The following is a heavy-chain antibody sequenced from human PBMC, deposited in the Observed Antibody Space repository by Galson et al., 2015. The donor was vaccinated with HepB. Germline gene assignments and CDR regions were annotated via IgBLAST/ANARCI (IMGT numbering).Heavy chain of an antibody. D-gene: IGHD3-3*01. CDR1: GGSFSGYY. V-gene: IGHV4-34*01. J-gene: IGHJ6*02. CDR3: ARGCSVNYDFWSGYRHYCYGMDV. Sequence: SETLSLTCAVYGGSFSGYYWSWIRQPPGKGLEWIGEINHSGSTKYIPSLKSRVTISVDTSKNQFSLKLTSVTAADTAVYFCARGCSVNYDFWSGYRHYCYGMDVWGRGTTVTVSS. CDR2: INHSGST.